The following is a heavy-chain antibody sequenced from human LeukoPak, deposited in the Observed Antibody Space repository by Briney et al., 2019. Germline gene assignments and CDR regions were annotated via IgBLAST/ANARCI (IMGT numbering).Heavy chain of an antibody. CDR1: GGTFSNYA. CDR2: FVPVFGPA. Sequence: GASVTVSCKASGGTFSNYAVSWVRQAPGQGLEWMGGFVPVFGPANYAQKFQGRVTITADESTSTAYMELSSLRSDDTAVYYCARDEDYGIFVNVDYWGQGTLVTVSS. J-gene: IGHJ4*02. V-gene: IGHV1-69*13. CDR3: ARDEDYGIFVNVDY. D-gene: IGHD4-17*01.